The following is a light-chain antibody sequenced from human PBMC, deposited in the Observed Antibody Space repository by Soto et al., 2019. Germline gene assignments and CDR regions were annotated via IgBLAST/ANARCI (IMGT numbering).Light chain of an antibody. Sequence: DIQMTQSLSSLSASVGDRVTITCRASQSISSYLNWYQQKPGKAPNLLIYAASSLQSGVPSRFSGSGSGTDFTLTISSLQPEDFATYYCQQSYSTLRTFGQGTKVEIK. CDR3: QQSYSTLRT. CDR1: QSISSY. CDR2: AAS. V-gene: IGKV1-39*01. J-gene: IGKJ1*01.